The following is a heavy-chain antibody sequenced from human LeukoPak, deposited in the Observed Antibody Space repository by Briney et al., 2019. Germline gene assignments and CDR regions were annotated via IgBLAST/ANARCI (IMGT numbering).Heavy chain of an antibody. CDR2: ISSSSSTI. CDR3: ARGTYYYDSSGFDY. V-gene: IGHV3-48*01. J-gene: IGHJ4*02. D-gene: IGHD3-22*01. Sequence: GGSLRLSCAASGFTVSSNYMSRVRQAPGKGLEWVSYISSSSSTIYYADSVKGRFTISRDNAKNSLYLQMNSLRAEDTAVYYCARGTYYYDSSGFDYWGQGTLVTVSS. CDR1: GFTVSSNY.